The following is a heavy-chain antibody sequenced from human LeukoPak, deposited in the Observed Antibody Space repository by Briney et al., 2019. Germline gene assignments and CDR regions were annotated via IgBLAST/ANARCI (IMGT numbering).Heavy chain of an antibody. CDR1: GVSISSSNW. Sequence: SGTLSLTCAVSGVSISSSNWWSWVRQPPGKGLEWIGEIYHSGSTNYNPSLKSRVTISVDKSKNQFSLKLSSVTAADTAVYYCAIISGYSYGTPYFDYWGQGTLVTVSS. V-gene: IGHV4-4*02. J-gene: IGHJ4*02. CDR3: AIISGYSYGTPYFDY. CDR2: IYHSGST. D-gene: IGHD5-18*01.